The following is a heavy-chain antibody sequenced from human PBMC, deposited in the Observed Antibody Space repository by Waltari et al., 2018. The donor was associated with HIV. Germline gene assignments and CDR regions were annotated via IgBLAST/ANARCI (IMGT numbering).Heavy chain of an antibody. D-gene: IGHD6-6*01. CDR2: ISTSSSAI. Sequence: EVQLVESGGGLVQPGGSLRLSCTASGFSFSGYSMNWVRQAPGKGLEWVSYISTSSSAIFYADSGKGRFTISRDTAKNSLYLQMNSLRAEDTAVYYCARDRTRYYFDSWGQGTLVTVSS. J-gene: IGHJ4*02. CDR3: ARDRTRYYFDS. V-gene: IGHV3-48*01. CDR1: GFSFSGYS.